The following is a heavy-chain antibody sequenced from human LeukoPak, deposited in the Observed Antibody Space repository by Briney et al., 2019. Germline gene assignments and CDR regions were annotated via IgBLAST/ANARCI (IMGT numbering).Heavy chain of an antibody. J-gene: IGHJ4*02. Sequence: PGGSLRLSCAASGFTVSSNYMSWVRQAPGKGLEWVSVIYSGGSTYYADSVKGRFTISRDNSKNTLFLQMNSLRPDDTAVYYCATTLGSGWKFDYWGQGTLVTVSS. V-gene: IGHV3-53*05. CDR1: GFTVSSNY. CDR2: IYSGGST. CDR3: ATTLGSGWKFDY. D-gene: IGHD6-19*01.